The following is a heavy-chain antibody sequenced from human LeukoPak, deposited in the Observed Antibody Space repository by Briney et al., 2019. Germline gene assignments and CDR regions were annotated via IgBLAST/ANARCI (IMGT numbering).Heavy chain of an antibody. CDR1: GYTFTDYN. J-gene: IGHJ4*02. CDR2: INPKSGGT. V-gene: IGHV1-2*02. D-gene: IGHD6-19*01. CDR3: ARSSSGWPLYFDC. Sequence: ASVKVSCKASGYTFTDYNLHWVRQAPGEGVEWMGWINPKSGGTKFAQKHQGGVTMTADTSIDTAHLELSNLKSDDTAIYYRARSSSGWPLYFDCWGQGTLVTVSS.